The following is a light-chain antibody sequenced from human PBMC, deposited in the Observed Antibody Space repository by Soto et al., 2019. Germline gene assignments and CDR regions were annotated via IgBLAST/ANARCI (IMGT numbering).Light chain of an antibody. CDR1: QSISSW. J-gene: IGKJ4*01. CDR2: DAT. V-gene: IGKV1-5*01. CDR3: QQYNSFSLT. Sequence: DIQMTQSPSTLSASVGDRVTITCRASQSISSWLAWYQQKPGKAPKLLIYDATSLESGVPSRFNSSGSGTEFTLTISSLQPDDFATYYCQQYNSFSLTFGGGTKEEIK.